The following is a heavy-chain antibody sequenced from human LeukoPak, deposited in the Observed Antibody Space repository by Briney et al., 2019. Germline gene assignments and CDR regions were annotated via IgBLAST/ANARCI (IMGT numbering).Heavy chain of an antibody. CDR2: FDPEDGET. Sequence: ASVKVSCKVSGYTLTELSMHWVRQAPGKGLEWMGGFDPEDGETIYAQKFQGRVTMTEDTSTDTAYMELSSLRSEDTAVYYCATALIVVVPAALDYWGQGTLVTVSS. D-gene: IGHD2-2*01. CDR3: ATALIVVVPAALDY. V-gene: IGHV1-24*01. J-gene: IGHJ4*02. CDR1: GYTLTELS.